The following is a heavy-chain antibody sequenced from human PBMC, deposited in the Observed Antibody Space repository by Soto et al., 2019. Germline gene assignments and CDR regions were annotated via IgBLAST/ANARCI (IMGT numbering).Heavy chain of an antibody. D-gene: IGHD2-2*01. CDR1: GFTVNPYN. J-gene: IGHJ4*02. V-gene: IGHV3-21*04. CDR3: AKEDSRYCSGTSCYLDY. Sequence: WWSLGLSCEGSGFTVNPYNMNGVRQAPGKGLEWVASISTSSSYIYYADSVKGRFTISRDKSKNTVYLQMNSLRAEDTAVYYCAKEDSRYCSGTSCYLDYWGPGTQVTVPS. CDR2: ISTSSSYI.